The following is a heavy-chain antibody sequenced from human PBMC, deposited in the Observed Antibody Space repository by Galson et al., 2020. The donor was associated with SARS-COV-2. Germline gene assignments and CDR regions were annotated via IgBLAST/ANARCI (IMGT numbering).Heavy chain of an antibody. V-gene: IGHV1-69*13. CDR1: GGTLSNYA. D-gene: IGHD2-2*02. Sequence: SVKVSCKASGGTLSNYAISWVRQAPGQGLEWMGGIIPLYGTANYAQNFQGRVTITADASTSTANMELSSLRSEDTAVYYCASGYCNSNSCYRGDSYYGMDVWGQGTTVTVSS. CDR3: ASGYCNSNSCYRGDSYYGMDV. J-gene: IGHJ6*02. CDR2: IIPLYGTA.